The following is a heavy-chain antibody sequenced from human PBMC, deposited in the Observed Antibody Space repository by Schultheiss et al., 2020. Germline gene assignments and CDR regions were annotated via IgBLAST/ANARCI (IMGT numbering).Heavy chain of an antibody. Sequence: GGSLRLSCAASGFTFSSYSMNWVRQAPGKGLEWVSAISGSGGSTYYADSVKGRFTISRDNAKNSLYLQMNSLRAEDTAVYYCAKTGTYYDSSGYYYVLAWFDYWGQGTLVTVSS. CDR1: GFTFSSYS. CDR3: AKTGTYYDSSGYYYVLAWFDY. D-gene: IGHD3-22*01. J-gene: IGHJ4*02. V-gene: IGHV3-23*01. CDR2: ISGSGGST.